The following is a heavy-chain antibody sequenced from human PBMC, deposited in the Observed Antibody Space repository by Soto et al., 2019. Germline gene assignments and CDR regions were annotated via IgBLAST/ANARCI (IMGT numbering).Heavy chain of an antibody. D-gene: IGHD2-15*01. V-gene: IGHV3-48*02. CDR2: ISSSSSTI. CDR3: VRGGYCSGGSCYSPYYYYYGMDV. CDR1: GFTFSSYS. Sequence: EVQLVESGGGLVQPGGSLRLSCAASGFTFSSYSMNWVRQAPGKGLEWVSYISSSSSTIYYADSVKGRFTISRDNAXNAXYLQMNSLRDEDTAVYYCVRGGYCSGGSCYSPYYYYYGMDVWGQGTTVTVSS. J-gene: IGHJ6*02.